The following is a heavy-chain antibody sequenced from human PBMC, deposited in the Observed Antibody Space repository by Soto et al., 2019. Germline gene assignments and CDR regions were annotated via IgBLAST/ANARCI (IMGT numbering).Heavy chain of an antibody. CDR2: ISYSGGT. V-gene: IGHV4-31*01. D-gene: IGHD3-22*01. CDR1: GGSINSGGYY. J-gene: IGHJ4*02. CDR3: ATSDYDSSGYYGGFDY. Sequence: QVQLQESGPGLVKPSQTLSLTCTISGGSINSGGYYWSWIRQHPGKGLEWIGYISYSGGTYYNPSHKSPVTISVDTSKNQLSLKLSSVTAADTAVYYCATSDYDSSGYYGGFDYWGQGTLVTVSS.